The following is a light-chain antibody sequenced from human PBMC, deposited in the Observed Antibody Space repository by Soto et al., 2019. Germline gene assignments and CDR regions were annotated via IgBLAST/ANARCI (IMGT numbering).Light chain of an antibody. CDR2: DVY. V-gene: IGLV2-11*01. J-gene: IGLJ1*01. CDR3: CSYAGTYSLPYV. CDR1: SGDVGGYNS. Sequence: QSVLTQPRSVSGSPGQSVTISCTGTSGDVGGYNSVSWYQQHPGKAPKLILFDVYKRPTGVPERFSASKSGNTASLTISGLQPEDEADYYCCSYAGTYSLPYVFGRGTKLTVL.